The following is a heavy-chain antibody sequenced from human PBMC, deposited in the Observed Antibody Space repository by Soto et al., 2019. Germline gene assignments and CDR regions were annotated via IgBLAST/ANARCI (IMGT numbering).Heavy chain of an antibody. V-gene: IGHV4-59*01. CDR2: IYYSGST. J-gene: IGHJ4*02. D-gene: IGHD6-19*01. Sequence: SETPFLTCTLSGGPFSSYYWSWIRQPPGKGLEWIGYIYYSGSTNYNPSLKSRVTISVDTSKNRFSLKLSSVTAADTAVYYCARDSSGWSWYYFDYWGQGTLVTVSS. CDR3: ARDSSGWSWYYFDY. CDR1: GGPFSSYY.